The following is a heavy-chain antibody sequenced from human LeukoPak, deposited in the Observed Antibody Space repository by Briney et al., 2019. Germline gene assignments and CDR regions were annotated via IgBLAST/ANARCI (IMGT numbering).Heavy chain of an antibody. J-gene: IGHJ4*02. CDR3: AKRYCSSTTCYDDRGAFDY. D-gene: IGHD2-2*01. CDR2: INHSGRT. Sequence: SETLSLTCAVYGGSFSGYYWSWIRQPPGKGLEWIGEINHSGRTNYNPSLKSRVTISVDTSKNQFSLKLSSVTAADTAVYYCAKRYCSSTTCYDDRGAFDYWGQGTLVTVSS. CDR1: GGSFSGYY. V-gene: IGHV4-34*01.